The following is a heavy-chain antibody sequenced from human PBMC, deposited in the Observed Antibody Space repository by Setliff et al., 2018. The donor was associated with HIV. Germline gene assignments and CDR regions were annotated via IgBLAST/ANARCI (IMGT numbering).Heavy chain of an antibody. Sequence: GGSLRLSCAASRFTFSDFSMNWVRQAPGKGLEWIAYIDRGGGGFYYADSVKGRFTISRDNAKNSLNLQMNSLSAEDTAVYYCARDGTTLLAAMDVWGKGTTVTVSS. V-gene: IGHV3-21*05. J-gene: IGHJ6*03. CDR1: RFTFSDFS. CDR2: IDRGGGGF. CDR3: ARDGTTLLAAMDV. D-gene: IGHD1-7*01.